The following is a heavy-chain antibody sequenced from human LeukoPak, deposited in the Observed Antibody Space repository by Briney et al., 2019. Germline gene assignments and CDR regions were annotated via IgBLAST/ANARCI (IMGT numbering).Heavy chain of an antibody. V-gene: IGHV3-23*01. J-gene: IGHJ3*02. D-gene: IGHD3-16*01. Sequence: GGSLRLSCAASGFTFSSYAMSWVRQAPGKGLEWVSAISGSGGSTYYADSVKGRFTISRDNSKNTLYLQMNSLRAEDTAVYYCARGYLGENAFDIWGQGTMVTVSS. CDR3: ARGYLGENAFDI. CDR1: GFTFSSYA. CDR2: ISGSGGST.